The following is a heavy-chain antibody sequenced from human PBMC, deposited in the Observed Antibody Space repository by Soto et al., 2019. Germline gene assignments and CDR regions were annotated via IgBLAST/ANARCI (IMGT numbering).Heavy chain of an antibody. CDR2: IYPGDHET. D-gene: IGHD6-13*01. V-gene: IGHV5-51*01. Sequence: GESLKISCQSSGYTFSNFWIGWVRQLPGKGLEWMGIIYPGDHETRYSPTFHGKVTISADRSINTAYLQWNSLEASDTAFYFCARSPRSSPYFDYWGQGALVTVSS. J-gene: IGHJ4*02. CDR1: GYTFSNFW. CDR3: ARSPRSSPYFDY.